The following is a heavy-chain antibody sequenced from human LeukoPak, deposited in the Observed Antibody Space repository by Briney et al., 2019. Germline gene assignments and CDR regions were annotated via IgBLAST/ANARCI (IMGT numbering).Heavy chain of an antibody. J-gene: IGHJ4*02. CDR1: GGTFSSYA. Sequence: GASVKVSCKASGGTFSSYAISWVRQAPGQGLEWMGGIIPIFGTANYAQKFQGRVTITADESTSTAYMELSSLRSEDTAVYYCAIATVATTRTWGYWGQGTLVPVSS. D-gene: IGHD4-11*01. CDR2: IIPIFGTA. CDR3: AIATVATTRTWGY. V-gene: IGHV1-69*01.